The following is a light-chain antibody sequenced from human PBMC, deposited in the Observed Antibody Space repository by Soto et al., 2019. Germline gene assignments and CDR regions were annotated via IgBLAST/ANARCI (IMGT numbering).Light chain of an antibody. Sequence: QSVLTQPASVSGSPGQSITISCTGTSSDVGGYNYVSWYQQHPGKAHKLMIYEVGNRPSGVSKRFSGSKSGKTASLTISGLQAEDEADYYCSSYTSSSTRVFGTGTKVTVL. J-gene: IGLJ1*01. CDR3: SSYTSSSTRV. CDR1: SSDVGGYNY. CDR2: EVG. V-gene: IGLV2-14*01.